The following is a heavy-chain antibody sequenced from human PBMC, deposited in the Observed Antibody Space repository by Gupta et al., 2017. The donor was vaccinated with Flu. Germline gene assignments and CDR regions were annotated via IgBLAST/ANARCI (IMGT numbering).Heavy chain of an antibody. CDR3: ATWNHSVVDDPDDFDI. CDR1: EFTFSTYW. Sequence: EVQLVESGGGLVQPGGSLRLSCAASEFTFSTYWIVWVRQAPGKGPVWVSRISPDGSSIAYADSVKGRFTSSRDNTKSTLYLQMNSLRVEDTALYYCATWNHSVVDDPDDFDIWGQGTVVAVSS. V-gene: IGHV3-74*03. CDR2: ISPDGSSI. J-gene: IGHJ3*02. D-gene: IGHD2-21*01.